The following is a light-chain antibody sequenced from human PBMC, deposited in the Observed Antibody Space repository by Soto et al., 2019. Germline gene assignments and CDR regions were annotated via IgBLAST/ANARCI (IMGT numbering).Light chain of an antibody. V-gene: IGKV3-20*01. J-gene: IGKJ1*01. CDR3: QQYSSSRT. Sequence: DIVLTQYPGTLSWSPGGRATLSCGASESVSSNHLACYKQKPGHAPRLLIYVGSSTATGIPVRFSGSGSETEFTLTITRLEPEDFAVYYCQQYSSSRTFGHGTKVDI. CDR2: VGS. CDR1: ESVSSNH.